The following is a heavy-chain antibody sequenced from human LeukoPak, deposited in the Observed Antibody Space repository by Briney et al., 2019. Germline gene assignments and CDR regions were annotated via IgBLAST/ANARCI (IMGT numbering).Heavy chain of an antibody. J-gene: IGHJ6*02. CDR2: ISYDGSNK. Sequence: PGGSLRLSCAASGFTFSSYGMHWVRQAPGKGLEWVAVISYDGSNKYYADSVKGRFTISRDNSKNTQYLQMNSLRAEDTAVYYCAKYGATTHRRMADYYYYYGMDVWGQGTTVTVSS. CDR1: GFTFSSYG. V-gene: IGHV3-30*18. CDR3: AKYGATTHRRMADYYYYYGMDV. D-gene: IGHD5-12*01.